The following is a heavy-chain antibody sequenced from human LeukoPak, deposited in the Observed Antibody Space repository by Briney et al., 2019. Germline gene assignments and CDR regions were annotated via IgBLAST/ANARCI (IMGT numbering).Heavy chain of an antibody. D-gene: IGHD3-10*01. Sequence: SETLSLTCTVSGGSNSSYYWSWIRQPPGKGLEWIGYISYSGSTNYNPSLKSRVTISVDTSRNQFSLKLSSVTAADTAVYYCARGRLGGSGSYYNVLDYWGQGTLVTVSS. CDR2: ISYSGST. CDR1: GGSNSSYY. V-gene: IGHV4-59*01. J-gene: IGHJ4*02. CDR3: ARGRLGGSGSYYNVLDY.